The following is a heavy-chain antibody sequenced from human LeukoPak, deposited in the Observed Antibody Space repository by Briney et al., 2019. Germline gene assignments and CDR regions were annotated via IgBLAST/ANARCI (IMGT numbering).Heavy chain of an antibody. CDR3: ARRARRRIVATIGDYVGYQDIFDY. CDR1: GGSFSGYY. CDR2: INHSGST. J-gene: IGHJ4*02. Sequence: SETLSLTCAVYGGSFSGYYWSWIRQPPGKGLEWIGEINHSGSTNYNPSLKSRVTISVDTSKNQFSLKLSSVTAADTAVYYCARRARRRIVATIGDYVGYQDIFDYWGQGTLVTVSS. D-gene: IGHD5-12*01. V-gene: IGHV4-34*01.